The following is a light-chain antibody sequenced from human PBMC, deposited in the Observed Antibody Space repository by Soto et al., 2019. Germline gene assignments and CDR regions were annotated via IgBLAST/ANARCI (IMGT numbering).Light chain of an antibody. Sequence: EIVLTQSPGTLSLSPGERATLSCRASQSVSNSYLAWYQQKPGQAPRLLIYDASNRATGIPARFSGSGSGTDFTLTSSSLEPEDFAVYYCQQRSNWPLSAFGGGTKVDIK. J-gene: IGKJ4*01. CDR1: QSVSNSY. CDR3: QQRSNWPLSA. V-gene: IGKV3-11*01. CDR2: DAS.